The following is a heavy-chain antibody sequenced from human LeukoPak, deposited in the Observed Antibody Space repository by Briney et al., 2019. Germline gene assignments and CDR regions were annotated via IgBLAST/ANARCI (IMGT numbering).Heavy chain of an antibody. Sequence: PSETLSLTCAVYGGSFSGYYWSWIRQPPGKGLEWIGEINHSGSTNYNPSLKSRVTISVDTSKNQFSLKLGSVTAADTAVYYCARGAATYSSSRFDYWGQGTLVTVSS. J-gene: IGHJ4*02. CDR1: GGSFSGYY. CDR3: ARGAATYSSSRFDY. D-gene: IGHD6-13*01. V-gene: IGHV4-34*01. CDR2: INHSGST.